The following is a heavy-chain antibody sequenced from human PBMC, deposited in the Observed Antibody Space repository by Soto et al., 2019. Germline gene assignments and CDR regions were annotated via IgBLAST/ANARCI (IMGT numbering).Heavy chain of an antibody. Sequence: PSETLSLTCTVSGGSISSYYWSRIRQPPGKGLEWIGYIYYSGSTNYNPSLKSRVTISVDTSKNQFSLKLSSVTAADTAVYYCARPSMTKRGYAFDIWGQGTMVTVSS. CDR2: IYYSGST. V-gene: IGHV4-59*01. D-gene: IGHD4-17*01. J-gene: IGHJ3*02. CDR3: ARPSMTKRGYAFDI. CDR1: GGSISSYY.